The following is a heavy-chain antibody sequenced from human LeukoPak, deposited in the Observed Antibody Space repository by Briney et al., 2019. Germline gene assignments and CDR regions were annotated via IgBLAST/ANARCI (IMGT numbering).Heavy chain of an antibody. CDR3: ARLCYYDSGVGFDY. D-gene: IGHD3-22*01. CDR2: IKQDGSEK. CDR1: GFTFSYYS. V-gene: IGHV3-7*05. J-gene: IGHJ4*02. Sequence: PGGSLRLSCAGSGFTFSYYSMSWVRQAPGKGLEWVANIKQDGSEKYYVDSVKGRFTISRDKAKNSLFLQMNSLRAEDTAVYYCARLCYYDSGVGFDYWGQGTLVTVSS.